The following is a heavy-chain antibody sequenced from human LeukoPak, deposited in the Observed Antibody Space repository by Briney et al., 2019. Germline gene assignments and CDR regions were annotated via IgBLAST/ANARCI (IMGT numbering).Heavy chain of an antibody. CDR1: GGSISSYY. J-gene: IGHJ6*03. Sequence: SETLSLTCTVSGGSISSYYWSWIRQPPGKGLEWIGYIYYSGSTNYNPSLKSRVTTSVDTSKNQFSLKLSSVTAADTAVYYCARDSAYYDFWSGFRGREVMDVWGKGTTVTVSS. D-gene: IGHD3-3*01. CDR2: IYYSGST. V-gene: IGHV4-59*01. CDR3: ARDSAYYDFWSGFRGREVMDV.